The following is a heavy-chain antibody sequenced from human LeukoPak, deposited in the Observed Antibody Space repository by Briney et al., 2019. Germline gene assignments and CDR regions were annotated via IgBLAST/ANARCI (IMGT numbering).Heavy chain of an antibody. CDR2: IKTKTDGGTT. J-gene: IGHJ4*02. V-gene: IGHV3-15*01. D-gene: IGHD3-22*01. Sequence: GGSLRLSCAASGFTFSNAWMSWARQAPGKGREWVGRIKTKTDGGTTDYAAPVKGRFTISRDDSKNTLYLQMNSLKTEDTAVYYCTTNPYYYDSSGYTFGYWGQGTLVTVSS. CDR1: GFTFSNAW. CDR3: TTNPYYYDSSGYTFGY.